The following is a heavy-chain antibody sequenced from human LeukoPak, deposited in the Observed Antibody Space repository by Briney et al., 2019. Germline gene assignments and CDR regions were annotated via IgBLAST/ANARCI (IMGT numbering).Heavy chain of an antibody. D-gene: IGHD4-11*01. CDR2: INANSGGT. CDR1: GYTFTGYY. J-gene: IGHJ4*02. V-gene: IGHV1-2*02. CDR3: AREFSTVTPRFLDY. Sequence: ASVKVSCKASGYTFTGYYIHWVRQAPGQGLEWMGWINANSGGTNFAQNFQGSVTMTRDTSISTAYMELYRLTYDDTAVYYCAREFSTVTPRFLDYWGQGTLVTVSS.